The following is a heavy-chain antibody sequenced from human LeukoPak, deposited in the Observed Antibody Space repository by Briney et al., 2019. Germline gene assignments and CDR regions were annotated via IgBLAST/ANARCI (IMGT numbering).Heavy chain of an antibody. CDR3: ATTYYYDSSGYQKTNYFDY. D-gene: IGHD3-22*01. CDR2: INHSGST. V-gene: IGHV4-34*01. Sequence: PSETLSLTCAVYGGSFSGYYWSWIRQPPGKGLEWIGEINHSGSTNYNPSLKSRVTISVDTSKNQFSLKLSSVAAADTAVYYCATTYYYDSSGYQKTNYFDYWGQGTLVTVSS. CDR1: GGSFSGYY. J-gene: IGHJ4*02.